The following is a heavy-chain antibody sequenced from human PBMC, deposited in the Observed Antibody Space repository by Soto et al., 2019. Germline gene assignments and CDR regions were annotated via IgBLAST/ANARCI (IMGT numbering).Heavy chain of an antibody. D-gene: IGHD4-17*01. CDR1: GFSFSSFA. V-gene: IGHV3-23*01. CDR3: AKGPNGDYVGAFDS. CDR2: IGGSGIIT. Sequence: HPGGSLRLSCRASGFSFSSFAMTWVRQAPGKGLEWVSSIGGSGIITYYTDSVKGRFTISRDNSGNTLFLHMNSLRADDTAVYYCAKGPNGDYVGAFDSWGQGTLVTVSS. J-gene: IGHJ4*02.